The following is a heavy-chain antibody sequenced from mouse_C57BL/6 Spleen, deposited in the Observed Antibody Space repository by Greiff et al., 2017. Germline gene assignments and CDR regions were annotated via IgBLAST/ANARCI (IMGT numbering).Heavy chain of an antibody. CDR1: GYTFTSYW. CDR2: IDPSDSYT. J-gene: IGHJ3*01. CDR3: ARERDSSGYVFAY. D-gene: IGHD3-2*02. V-gene: IGHV1-59*01. Sequence: QVQLQQPGAELVRPGTSVKLSCKASGYTFTSYWMHWVKQRPGQGLEWIGVIDPSDSYTNYNQKFKGKATLTVDTSSSTAYMQLSSLTSVDSAVYYCARERDSSGYVFAYWGQGTLVTVSA.